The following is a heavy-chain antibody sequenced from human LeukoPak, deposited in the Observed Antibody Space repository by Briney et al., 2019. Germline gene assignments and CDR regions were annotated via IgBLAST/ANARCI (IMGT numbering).Heavy chain of an antibody. D-gene: IGHD5-12*01. J-gene: IGHJ3*02. CDR1: GYTFTSYG. CDR2: ISAYNGNT. V-gene: IGHV1-18*01. Sequence: ASVKVSCKASGYTFTSYGISWVRQAPGQGLEWMGWISAYNGNTNYAQKLQGRVTMNTDTSTSTAYMELRSLRSDDTAVYYCARKRGYSGYDPSTVDIWGQGTMVTVSS. CDR3: ARKRGYSGYDPSTVDI.